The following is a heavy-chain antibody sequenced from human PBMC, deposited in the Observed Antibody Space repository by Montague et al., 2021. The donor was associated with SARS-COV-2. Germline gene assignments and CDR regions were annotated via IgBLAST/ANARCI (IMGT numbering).Heavy chain of an antibody. CDR2: ISYKGHT. V-gene: IGHV4-59*01. CDR3: ARDSRLCGVECYEDIFDS. J-gene: IGHJ3*02. D-gene: IGHD2-21*01. Sequence: SETLSLTCSGLGSWNTRAYRRCTRLHSRNPLESFAYISYKGHTNYNPSLKSRVTISVDTSKNQFSLTLSSLAAADTAIYYCARDSRLCGVECYEDIFDSWGQGTVVTVSS. CDR1: GSWNTRAY.